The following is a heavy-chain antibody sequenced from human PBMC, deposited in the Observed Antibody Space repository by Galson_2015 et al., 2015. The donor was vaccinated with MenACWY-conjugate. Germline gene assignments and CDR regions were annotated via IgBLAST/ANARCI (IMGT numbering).Heavy chain of an antibody. Sequence: QSGAEVKQPGESLRISCQGFGYSFTTYWISWGHQMPGKGLEWMGRIDPSDSNTYYSPSFQGHVTISTDKSITTANLTWNSLKASYSAMYYWARSVIRGDYYAFGSWGQRTMVTASS. D-gene: IGHD4-17*01. CDR1: GYSFTTYW. CDR2: IDPSDSNT. CDR3: ARSVIRGDYYAFGS. V-gene: IGHV5-10-1*01. J-gene: IGHJ3*02.